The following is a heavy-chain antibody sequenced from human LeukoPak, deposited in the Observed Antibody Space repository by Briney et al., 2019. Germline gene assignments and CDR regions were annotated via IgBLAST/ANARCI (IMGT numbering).Heavy chain of an antibody. J-gene: IGHJ4*02. CDR1: GGTFSSYA. D-gene: IGHD1-26*01. Sequence: SVKASCKASGGTFSSYAISWVRQAPGQGLEWMGRVIPILGIANYAQKFQGRVTITADKSTSTAYMELSSLRSEDTAVYYCARGSGSRGYYFDYWGQGTLVTVSS. V-gene: IGHV1-69*04. CDR2: VIPILGIA. CDR3: ARGSGSRGYYFDY.